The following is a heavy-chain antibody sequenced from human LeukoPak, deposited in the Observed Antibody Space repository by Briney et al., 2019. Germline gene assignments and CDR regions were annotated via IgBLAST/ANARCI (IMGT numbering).Heavy chain of an antibody. CDR1: GFTFSSYA. Sequence: TGGSLRLSCAASGFTFSSYAMSWVRQAPGKGLEWVSAISGSGGSTYYADSVKGRFTISRDNSKNTLYLQMNSLRAEDTAVYYCAREGFVVAAAGHVGYFQHWGQGTLVTVSS. V-gene: IGHV3-23*01. CDR2: ISGSGGST. J-gene: IGHJ1*01. CDR3: AREGFVVAAAGHVGYFQH. D-gene: IGHD6-13*01.